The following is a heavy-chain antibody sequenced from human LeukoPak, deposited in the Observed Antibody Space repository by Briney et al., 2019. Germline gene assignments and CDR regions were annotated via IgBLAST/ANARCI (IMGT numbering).Heavy chain of an antibody. J-gene: IGHJ3*02. CDR1: GGSISRSSYY. D-gene: IGHD3-22*01. CDR3: ARRYYYDSSGYQKHAFDI. Sequence: SETLSLTCTVSGGSISRSSYYWGGIRQPPGKGLEWIGSIYYSGSTYNNLSLKSRVTISVDTSKNQFSLKLSSVTAADTAVYYCARRYYYDSSGYQKHAFDIWGQGTMVTVSS. CDR2: IYYSGST. V-gene: IGHV4-39*01.